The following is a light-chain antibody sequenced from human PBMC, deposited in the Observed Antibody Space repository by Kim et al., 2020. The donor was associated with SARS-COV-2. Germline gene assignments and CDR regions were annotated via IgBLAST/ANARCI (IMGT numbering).Light chain of an antibody. CDR2: GAS. CDR3: QRYGSSPWT. V-gene: IGKV3-20*01. CDR1: QSVSSSS. J-gene: IGKJ1*01. Sequence: SPGERATLSCRASQSVSSSSLAWYQQKPGQAPRLLIYGASSRATGIPDRFSGSGSGTDFTLTISRLEPEDFAVYYCQRYGSSPWTFGQGTKVDIK.